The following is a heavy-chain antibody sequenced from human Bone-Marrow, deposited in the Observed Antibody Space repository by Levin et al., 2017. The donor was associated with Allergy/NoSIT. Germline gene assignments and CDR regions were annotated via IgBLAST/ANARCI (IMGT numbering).Heavy chain of an antibody. Sequence: SETLSLTCTVSGGSISSDDDYWTWIRQSPGKGLEWIGNIYYSGFTYYNLSLKSRVTMSVDTSKNQFSLNLRSVTAADTAVDFCARVFFASGSHYDRGLDVWGQGTTVTVSS. CDR1: GGSISSDDDY. D-gene: IGHD3-10*01. J-gene: IGHJ6*02. CDR2: IYYSGFT. V-gene: IGHV4-30-4*08. CDR3: ARVFFASGSHYDRGLDV.